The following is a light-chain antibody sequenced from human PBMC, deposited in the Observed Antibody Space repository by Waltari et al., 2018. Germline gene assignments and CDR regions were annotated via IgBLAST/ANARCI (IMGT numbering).Light chain of an antibody. CDR1: SRHR. V-gene: IGLV2-14*03. J-gene: IGLJ3*02. CDR3: NSYTSTITPNWV. CDR2: DVY. Sequence: QSTLTQPASVSGSTGQSITISCPSGSRHRVSSYQQLPGKVPKLFLYDVYNRPSGVSSRFSGSKSGNAASLTISGLQAEDEADYYCNSYTSTITPNWVFGGGTKLTVL.